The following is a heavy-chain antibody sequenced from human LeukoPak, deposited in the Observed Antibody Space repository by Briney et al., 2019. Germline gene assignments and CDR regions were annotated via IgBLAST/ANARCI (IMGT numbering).Heavy chain of an antibody. J-gene: IGHJ6*02. CDR2: IYYSGST. D-gene: IGHD4-17*01. CDR1: GGSISSGGYY. V-gene: IGHV4-31*03. CDR3: ARASLAPYMTSLTTGYYYYGMDV. Sequence: PSETLSLTCTVSGGSISSGGYYWSWIRQHPGKGLEWIGYIYYSGSTNYNPSLKSRVTISVDTSKNQLSLKLSSVTAADTAVYYCARASLAPYMTSLTTGYYYYGMDVWGQGTTVTVSS.